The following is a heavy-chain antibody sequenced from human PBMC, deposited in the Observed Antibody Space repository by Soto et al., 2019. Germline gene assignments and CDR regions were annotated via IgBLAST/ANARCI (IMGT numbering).Heavy chain of an antibody. CDR2: ISGSGGSK. Sequence: YAAAGVTCSDHGGSRVRQTTGKGLGGASDISGSGGSKYYAGSVKGRFTTSRNNPKNTLYLQMNSLRAEDTAVYYCATSLGVVAAIRDAFGIWGKGTMVTV. V-gene: IGHV3-23*01. CDR1: GVTCSDHG. J-gene: IGHJ3*02. D-gene: IGHD2-15*01. CDR3: ATSLGVVAAIRDAFGI.